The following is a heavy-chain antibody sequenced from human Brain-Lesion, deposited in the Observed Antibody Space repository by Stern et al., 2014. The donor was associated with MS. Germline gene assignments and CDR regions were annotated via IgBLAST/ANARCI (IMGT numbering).Heavy chain of an antibody. D-gene: IGHD2-2*01. J-gene: IGHJ6*02. CDR1: GGSISSGGYY. V-gene: IGHV4-61*02. CDR3: ARGRVVPGFQYYATDV. Sequence: VHLVESGPGLVKPSQTLSLSCTVSGGSISSGGYYWSWIRQPAGKGLEWIGRIFNSGRTSYNPSLKRLVTLSIDTSQNPLSLRLNPMTAADTAVYYCARGRVVPGFQYYATDVWGQGTTVIVSS. CDR2: IFNSGRT.